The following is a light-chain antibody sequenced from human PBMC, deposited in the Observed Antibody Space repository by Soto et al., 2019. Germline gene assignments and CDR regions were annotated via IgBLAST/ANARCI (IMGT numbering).Light chain of an antibody. CDR1: QNVARNY. CDR2: DAS. CDR3: QQYARSPLA. Sequence: EIVLTQSPGTLSLSPGERATLSWRASQNVARNYLAWYQQRPGQAPRLLIYDASTRATGIPDRFSGSGSGTDFTLTISRLEPDDFAVYFCQQYARSPLAFGGGTKVDIK. V-gene: IGKV3-20*01. J-gene: IGKJ4*01.